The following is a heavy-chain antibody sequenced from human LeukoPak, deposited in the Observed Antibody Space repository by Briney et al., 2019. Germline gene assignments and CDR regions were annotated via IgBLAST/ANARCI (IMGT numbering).Heavy chain of an antibody. V-gene: IGHV3-7*01. J-gene: IGHJ4*02. CDR1: GFTFSTYW. Sequence: GGSLRLSCAASGFTFSTYWMSWVRQAPGKGLEWVANIKQDGSDKYYVDSVKGRFTISRDNAKNSLFLQMNSLRAEDTAVYYCARVRCSSNSCFPDYWGQGTLVAVSS. CDR2: IKQDGSDK. D-gene: IGHD2-2*01. CDR3: ARVRCSSNSCFPDY.